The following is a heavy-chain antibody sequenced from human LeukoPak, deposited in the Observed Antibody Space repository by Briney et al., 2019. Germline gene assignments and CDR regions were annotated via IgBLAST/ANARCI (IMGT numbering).Heavy chain of an antibody. CDR3: ARVPRQYNWNDGYFDY. CDR2: IMQDGSEK. J-gene: IGHJ4*02. V-gene: IGHV3-7*01. CDR1: GFTFSNYW. D-gene: IGHD1-20*01. Sequence: PGGSLRLSCAAPGFTFSNYWMSWVGQAPGKGLEWVATIMQDGSEKYYVDSVKGRFTISRDNAKNSLYLQMNSLRAEDTAVYYCARVPRQYNWNDGYFDYWGQGTLVTVSS.